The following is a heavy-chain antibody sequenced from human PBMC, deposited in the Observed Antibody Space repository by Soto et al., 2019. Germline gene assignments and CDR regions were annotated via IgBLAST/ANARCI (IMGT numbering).Heavy chain of an antibody. CDR2: IYYSGST. J-gene: IGHJ5*02. Sequence: SLTCTVSGGSISSSSYYWGWIRQPPGKGLEGIGSIYYSGSTYYNPSLKSRVTISVDTSKKQFSLKLSSVTAAKKAVYFCVRHAASAAARTVCFDPWGQGTLVTVSS. V-gene: IGHV4-39*01. D-gene: IGHD6-13*01. CDR3: VRHAASAAARTVCFDP. CDR1: GGSISSSSYY.